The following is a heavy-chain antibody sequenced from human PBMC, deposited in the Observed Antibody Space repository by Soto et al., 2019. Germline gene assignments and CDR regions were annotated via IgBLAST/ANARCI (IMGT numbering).Heavy chain of an antibody. D-gene: IGHD2-2*01. CDR3: AKGHSRSTDCQPDGD. J-gene: IGHJ4*02. CDR2: ISSDGSKI. CDR1: GFTFSSYV. Sequence: PGGSLRLSCAVSGFTFSSYVMHWVRQAPGKGLEWVAVISSDGSKIYYADSVKGRFTISRDNTKNTLHLQMNSLRAEDTALYYCAKGHSRSTDCQPDGDWGQGTLVTVSS. V-gene: IGHV3-30*18.